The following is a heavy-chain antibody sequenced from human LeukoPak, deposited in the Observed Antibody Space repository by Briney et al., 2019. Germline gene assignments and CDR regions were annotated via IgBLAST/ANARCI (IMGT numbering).Heavy chain of an antibody. CDR1: GYTFTSYH. CDR3: ARGMTMVTTGAALIFGY. Sequence: GASVKVSCKASGYTFTSYHMHWVRQAPGQGLEWMGIINPSGGSTSYAQKFQGRVTMTRDTSTSTVYMELSSLRSEDTAVYYCARGMTMVTTGAALIFGYWGQGTLVTVSS. J-gene: IGHJ4*02. V-gene: IGHV1-46*01. CDR2: INPSGGST. D-gene: IGHD4-17*01.